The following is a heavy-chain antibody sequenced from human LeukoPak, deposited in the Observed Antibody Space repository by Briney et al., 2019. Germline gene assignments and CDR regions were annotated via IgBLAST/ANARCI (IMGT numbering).Heavy chain of an antibody. CDR2: IYWDDDK. CDR3: AHRLSGGDCWDY. J-gene: IGHJ4*02. D-gene: IGHD2-21*02. Sequence: SGPTLVNPTQTLTLTCTFSGFSLSTSGVGVGRIRQPPGKALEWLALIYWDDDKRYSPSLKSRLTITKDTSKNHVVLTMTNMDPVDTATYFCAHRLSGGDCWDYWGQGTLVTVSS. V-gene: IGHV2-5*02. CDR1: GFSLSTSGVG.